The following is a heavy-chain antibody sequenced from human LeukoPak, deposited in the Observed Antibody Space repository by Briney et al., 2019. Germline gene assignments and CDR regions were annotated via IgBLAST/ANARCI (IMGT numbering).Heavy chain of an antibody. V-gene: IGHV4-34*01. CDR2: INHSGST. J-gene: IGHJ5*02. CDR1: GGSFSGYY. CDR3: ARMGLYYYGFGEWNWFDP. D-gene: IGHD3-10*01. Sequence: SETLSLTCAVYGGSFSGYYWSWIRQPPGKGLDWIGEINHSGSTNYNPSLKSRVTISVDTSKNQFSLKLSSVTAADTAVYYCARMGLYYYGFGEWNWFDPWGQGTLVTVSS.